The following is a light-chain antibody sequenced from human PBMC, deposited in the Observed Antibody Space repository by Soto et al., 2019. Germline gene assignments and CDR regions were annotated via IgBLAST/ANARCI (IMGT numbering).Light chain of an antibody. Sequence: IQLTQSPSSLSASVGDRVTITCRASQSISSYLNWYQQKPGKAPKLLIYAASSLQSGVPSRFSGSGSGTDFTLTITSLQPEDFATYYCQQSYSILRTFGPGTKVDIK. J-gene: IGKJ3*01. CDR1: QSISSY. CDR2: AAS. CDR3: QQSYSILRT. V-gene: IGKV1-39*01.